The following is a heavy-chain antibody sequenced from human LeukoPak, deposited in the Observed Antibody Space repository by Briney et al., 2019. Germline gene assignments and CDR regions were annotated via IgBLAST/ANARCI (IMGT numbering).Heavy chain of an antibody. CDR2: IYYSGSI. D-gene: IGHD2-15*01. J-gene: IGHJ4*02. Sequence: SETLSLTCAIYGGSFSGYYWSWIRQPPGKGLEWIGYIYYSGSIKYSPSLKSRVTISVDTSKRQFSLKLSSVTAADTAVYYCARRSSDGTSDYWGQGTLVTVSS. CDR3: ARRSSDGTSDY. V-gene: IGHV4-59*08. CDR1: GGSFSGYY.